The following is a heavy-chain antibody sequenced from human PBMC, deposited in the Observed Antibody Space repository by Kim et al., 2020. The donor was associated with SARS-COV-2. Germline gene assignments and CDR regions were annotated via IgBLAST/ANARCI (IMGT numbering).Heavy chain of an antibody. CDR3: ARDSLYYYGSGSSDAFDI. CDR1: GYTFTSYG. J-gene: IGHJ3*02. Sequence: ASVKVSCKASGYTFTSYGISWVRQAPGQGLEWMGWISAYNGNTNYAQKLQGRVTMTTDTSTSTAYMELRRLRSDDTAVYYCARDSLYYYGSGSSDAFDIWGQRTMVTVSS. D-gene: IGHD3-10*01. CDR2: ISAYNGNT. V-gene: IGHV1-18*01.